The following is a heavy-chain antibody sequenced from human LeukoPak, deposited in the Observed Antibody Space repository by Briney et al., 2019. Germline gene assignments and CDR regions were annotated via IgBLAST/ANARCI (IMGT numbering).Heavy chain of an antibody. CDR1: GYTFTSYD. CDR3: ARALAAGTDYYYYMDV. J-gene: IGHJ6*03. D-gene: IGHD6-13*01. CDR2: MNPNSGNT. Sequence: ASVKVSCKASGYTFTSYDINWVRQATGQGLEWMGWMNPNSGNTGYAQKFQGRVTTTRNTSISTAYMELSSLRSEDTAVYYCARALAAGTDYYYYMDVWGKGTTVTVSS. V-gene: IGHV1-8*01.